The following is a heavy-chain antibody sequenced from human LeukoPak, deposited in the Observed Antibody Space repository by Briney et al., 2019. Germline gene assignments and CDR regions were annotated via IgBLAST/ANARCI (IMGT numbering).Heavy chain of an antibody. Sequence: SETLSLTCTVSGGSISSSSYYWGWIRQPPGKGLEWIGSIYYSGSTYYNPSLKSRVTISVDTSKNQFSLKLSSVTAADTAVYYCASFRDFGVVSHFDYWGQGTLVTVSS. CDR2: IYYSGST. J-gene: IGHJ4*02. CDR1: GGSISSSSYY. D-gene: IGHD3-3*01. CDR3: ASFRDFGVVSHFDY. V-gene: IGHV4-39*01.